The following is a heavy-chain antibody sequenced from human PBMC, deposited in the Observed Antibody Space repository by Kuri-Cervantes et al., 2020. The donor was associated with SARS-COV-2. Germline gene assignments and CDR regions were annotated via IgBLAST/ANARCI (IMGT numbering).Heavy chain of an antibody. CDR3: AIASTTFYGVLIALFSSNAFGI. CDR2: IYYSGST. D-gene: IGHD3-3*01. CDR1: GGSISSYY. Sequence: SETLSLTCTVSGGSISSYYWSWIRQPPGEGLEWIGYIYYSGSTNYNPSLKSRVTISVDTSKNQFSLKLSSVTAADTGVYYCAIASTTFYGVLIALFSSNAFGIWGQGTMVTVSS. V-gene: IGHV4-59*12. J-gene: IGHJ3*02.